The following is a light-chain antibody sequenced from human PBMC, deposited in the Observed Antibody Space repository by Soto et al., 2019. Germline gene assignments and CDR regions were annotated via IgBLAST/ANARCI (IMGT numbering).Light chain of an antibody. Sequence: QSVLTQPPSASGTPGQRVTISCSGSSSNIGSKYVYWYQQLPGTAPKLIIMEVKKRPSGVSNRFSGSKSDNTASLTISGLQVEDEADYYCCSYAGSSSWVFGGGTKLTVL. CDR1: SSNIGSKY. CDR3: CSYAGSSSWV. CDR2: EVK. V-gene: IGLV1-47*01. J-gene: IGLJ3*02.